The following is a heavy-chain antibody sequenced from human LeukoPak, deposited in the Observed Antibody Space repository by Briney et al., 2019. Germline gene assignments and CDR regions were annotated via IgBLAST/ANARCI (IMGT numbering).Heavy chain of an antibody. CDR3: ARGGASSSWLTF. D-gene: IGHD6-13*01. CDR2: ISNSGSSM. CDR1: GFTFSDFY. V-gene: IGHV3-11*01. Sequence: PGGSLRLSCAASGFTFSDFYMNWIRQAPGKGLEWLSYISNSGSSMYYADSMKGRFTISRDNAKNSLYLQMNSLRAEDTAVYYCARGGASSSWLTFWGQGTLVTVSS. J-gene: IGHJ4*02.